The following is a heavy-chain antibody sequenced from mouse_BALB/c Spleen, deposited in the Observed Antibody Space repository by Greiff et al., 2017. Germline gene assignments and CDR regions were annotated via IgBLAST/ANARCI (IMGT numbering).Heavy chain of an antibody. D-gene: IGHD2-2*01. CDR1: GFTFSDYY. J-gene: IGHJ4*01. Sequence: EVQRVESGGGLVKPGGSLKLSCAASGFTFSDYYMYWVRQTPEKRLEWVATISDGGSYTYYPDSVKGRFTISRDNAKNNLYLQMSSLKSEDTAMYYCASGRSRQDYAMDDWGQGTSVTVSS. V-gene: IGHV5-4*02. CDR2: ISDGGSYT. CDR3: ASGRSRQDYAMDD.